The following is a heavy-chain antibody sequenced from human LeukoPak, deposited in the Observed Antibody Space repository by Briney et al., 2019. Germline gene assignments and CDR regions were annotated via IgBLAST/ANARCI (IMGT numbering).Heavy chain of an antibody. V-gene: IGHV3-11*05. CDR3: AKDAAGPEY. J-gene: IGHJ4*02. D-gene: IGHD6-13*01. Sequence: GGSLRLSCAASGFTFSDYYMSWIRQAPGKGLEWVSYISSSSSYTNHADSVKGRFTMSRDNSRNTLFLQMDSLRVEDTAIYYCAKDAAGPEYWGQGTRVTVSS. CDR1: GFTFSDYY. CDR2: ISSSSSYT.